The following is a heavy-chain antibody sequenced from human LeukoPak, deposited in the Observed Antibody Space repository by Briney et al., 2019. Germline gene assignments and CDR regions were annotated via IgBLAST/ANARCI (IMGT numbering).Heavy chain of an antibody. J-gene: IGHJ4*02. CDR3: ARGGYLTYLIDY. V-gene: IGHV3-23*01. CDR2: MSGAGGRI. D-gene: IGHD3-22*01. CDR1: GFTFSIYA. Sequence: GGSLRLSCEASGFTFSIYAMSWVRQAPGKGLEWLSIMSGAGGRIEYADSVKGRFTISRDNSRNTVYLQMNSLRVEDTAVYYCARGGYLTYLIDYWGQGTLVTVSS.